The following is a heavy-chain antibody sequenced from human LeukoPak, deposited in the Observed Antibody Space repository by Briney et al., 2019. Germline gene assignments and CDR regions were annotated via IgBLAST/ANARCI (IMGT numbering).Heavy chain of an antibody. Sequence: GRSLRLSCAASGFTFSSYGMHWVRQAPGKGLGWVAVIWYDGSNKYYADSVKGRFTISRDNSKNTLYLQMNSLRAEGTAVYYCARAQLVVPAAINYYGMDVWGQGTTVTVSS. V-gene: IGHV3-33*01. CDR1: GFTFSSYG. J-gene: IGHJ6*02. CDR2: IWYDGSNK. CDR3: ARAQLVVPAAINYYGMDV. D-gene: IGHD2-2*01.